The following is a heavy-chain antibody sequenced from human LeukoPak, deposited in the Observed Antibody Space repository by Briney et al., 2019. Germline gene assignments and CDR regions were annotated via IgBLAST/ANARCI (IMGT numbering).Heavy chain of an antibody. CDR2: IYYSGSA. Sequence: PSETLSLTCTVSGGSISSGDYYWTWIRQNPGKGLEWIGYIYYSGSAYYTPSLKSRVSISVDTSKNQFSLKLTSVTAADTAVYYCAKDLGESDYGDYEADYYYGMDVWGQGTTVTVSS. V-gene: IGHV4-31*03. D-gene: IGHD4-17*01. CDR1: GGSISSGDYY. J-gene: IGHJ6*02. CDR3: AKDLGESDYGDYEADYYYGMDV.